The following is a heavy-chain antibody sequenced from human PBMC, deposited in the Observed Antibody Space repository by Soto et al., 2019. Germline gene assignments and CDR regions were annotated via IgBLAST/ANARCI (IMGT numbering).Heavy chain of an antibody. V-gene: IGHV3-11*01. D-gene: IGHD6-6*01. Sequence: GGSLRPSCAAFGFTFSDNDMSGFRKAPGKGLELVSYMSSSRSTIYYADTVKGQVTITRENAKNTLYLQMNCRRVEDTAVDYYARVGPARLAYYYYGMDVWGQGATVTVSS. CDR2: MSSSRSTI. CDR3: ARVGPARLAYYYYGMDV. CDR1: GFTFSDND. J-gene: IGHJ6*02.